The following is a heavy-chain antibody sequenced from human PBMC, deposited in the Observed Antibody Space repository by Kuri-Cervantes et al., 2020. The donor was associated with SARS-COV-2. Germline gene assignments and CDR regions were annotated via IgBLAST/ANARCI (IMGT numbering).Heavy chain of an antibody. Sequence: GGSLRLSCAASGFTFSSYGMHWVRQAPGKGLEWVAVISYDGSNKYYADSVKGRFTISRDNSKNTLYLQMNSLRAEDTALYYCAKDIIAAAGMTIDYWGQGTLVTVSS. J-gene: IGHJ4*02. CDR2: ISYDGSNK. D-gene: IGHD6-13*01. CDR1: GFTFSSYG. CDR3: AKDIIAAAGMTIDY. V-gene: IGHV3-30*18.